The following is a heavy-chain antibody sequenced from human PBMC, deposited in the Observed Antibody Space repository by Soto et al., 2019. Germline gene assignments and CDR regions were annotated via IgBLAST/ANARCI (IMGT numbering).Heavy chain of an antibody. CDR2: IYSGGST. CDR1: GFTVSSNY. Sequence: EVQLVESGGGLVQPGGSLRLSCAASGFTVSSNYMSWVRQAPGKGLEWVSVIYSGGSTYYADSVKGRFTISRHNSKNTLYLQMNSMRAEDTAVYYCARVRAVAGTMDWFDPWGQGTLVTVSS. V-gene: IGHV3-53*04. CDR3: ARVRAVAGTMDWFDP. D-gene: IGHD6-19*01. J-gene: IGHJ5*02.